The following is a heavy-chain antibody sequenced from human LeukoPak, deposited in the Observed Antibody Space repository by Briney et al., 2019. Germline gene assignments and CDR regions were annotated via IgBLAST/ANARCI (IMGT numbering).Heavy chain of an antibody. Sequence: SETLSLTCTVSGGSISSSSYYWGWIRQPPGKGLEWIGSIYYSGSTYYNPSLKSRVTISVDTSKNQFSLKLSSVTAADTAVYYCARIAAAGTVNYWGQGTLVTVPS. D-gene: IGHD6-13*01. CDR1: GGSISSSSYY. CDR2: IYYSGST. CDR3: ARIAAAGTVNY. V-gene: IGHV4-39*01. J-gene: IGHJ4*02.